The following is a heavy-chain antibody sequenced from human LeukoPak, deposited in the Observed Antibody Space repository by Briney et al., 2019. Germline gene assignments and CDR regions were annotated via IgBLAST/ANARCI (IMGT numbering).Heavy chain of an antibody. CDR3: ARLMFFYCSGGSCYYAFDI. V-gene: IGHV4-59*08. D-gene: IGHD2-15*01. Sequence: PETLSLTCTVSGGSISSYYWSWIRQPPGKGLEWIGYIYYSGSTNYNPSLKSRVTMSVDTSKNQFSLKLSSVTAADTAVYYCARLMFFYCSGGSCYYAFDIWGQGTMVTVSS. CDR2: IYYSGST. J-gene: IGHJ3*02. CDR1: GGSISSYY.